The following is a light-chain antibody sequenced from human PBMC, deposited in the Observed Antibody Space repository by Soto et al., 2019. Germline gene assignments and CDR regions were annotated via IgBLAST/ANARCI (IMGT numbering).Light chain of an antibody. CDR3: QQYGSSPRT. Sequence: EIVLTQSPGTRSLSPGERATLSCRASQSVSSSYLAWYQQKLGQAPRLLIYGASSRATGIPDRFSGSGSGTDFTLTISRLEPEDFAVYYCQQYGSSPRTFGGGTKVDIK. V-gene: IGKV3-20*01. CDR2: GAS. CDR1: QSVSSSY. J-gene: IGKJ4*01.